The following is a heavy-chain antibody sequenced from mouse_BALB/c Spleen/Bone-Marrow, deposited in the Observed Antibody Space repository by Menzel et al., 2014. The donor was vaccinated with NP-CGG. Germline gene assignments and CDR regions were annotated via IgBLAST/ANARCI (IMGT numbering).Heavy chain of an antibody. CDR2: IDPGRGSS. D-gene: IGHD2-1*01. V-gene: IGHV1-77*01. J-gene: IGHJ4*01. CDR3: ARDGNYAALDY. Sequence: VKLQESGPELVKPGASVKMSCKASGYTFTDYVISWVKPRTGQGLEWIGEIDPGRGSSFYNEKFKAKATLTADKSANTAYMQLSSLTSGDSAVYFCARDGNYAALDYWGQGTSVTVSS. CDR1: GYTFTDYV.